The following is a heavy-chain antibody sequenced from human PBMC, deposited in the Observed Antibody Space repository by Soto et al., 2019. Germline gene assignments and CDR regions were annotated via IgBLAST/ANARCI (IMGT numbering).Heavy chain of an antibody. CDR3: TTGRNTFGLDS. CDR2: VKSITDGGTT. J-gene: IGHJ4*02. CDR1: GITFSDAW. V-gene: IGHV3-15*01. D-gene: IGHD3-16*01. Sequence: EVLLVESGGGFIQPGGSLRLSCAASGITFSDAWMTWVRRVPGKGLEWVGRVKSITDGGTTTYAAPAKGRFSISRDDSKSTLCLQMTSMKIEDTAVYSCTTGRNTFGLDSWGQGTLVTVSS.